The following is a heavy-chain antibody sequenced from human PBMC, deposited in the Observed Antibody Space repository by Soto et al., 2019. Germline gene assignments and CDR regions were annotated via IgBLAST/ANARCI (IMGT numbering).Heavy chain of an antibody. CDR3: ASYAPAITMTFDP. V-gene: IGHV4-30-4*01. CDR1: GGSISSGDYY. J-gene: IGHJ5*02. D-gene: IGHD3-22*01. Sequence: SETLSLTCTVSGGSISSGDYYWSWIRQPPGKGLEWIGYIYYSGSTYYNPSLKSRVTISVDTSKNQFSLKLSSVTAADTAVYYCASYAPAITMTFDPWGQGTLVTVSS. CDR2: IYYSGST.